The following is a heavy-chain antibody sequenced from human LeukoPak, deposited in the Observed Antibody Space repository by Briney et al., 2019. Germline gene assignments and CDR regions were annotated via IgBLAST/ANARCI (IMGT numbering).Heavy chain of an antibody. CDR3: ARDFDYMIVVAPSDY. D-gene: IGHD3-22*01. V-gene: IGHV1-2*02. J-gene: IGHJ4*02. CDR1: GYTFTSYG. CDR2: INTNSGGT. Sequence: ASVKVSCKASGYTFTSYGISWVRQAPGQGLEWMGWINTNSGGTNYAQKFQGRVTMTRDTSISTAYMELSRLRSDDTAVYYCARDFDYMIVVAPSDYWGQGTLVTVSS.